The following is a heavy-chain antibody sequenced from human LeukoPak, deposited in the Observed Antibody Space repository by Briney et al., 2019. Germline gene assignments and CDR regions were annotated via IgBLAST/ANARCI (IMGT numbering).Heavy chain of an antibody. D-gene: IGHD4-17*01. V-gene: IGHV1-18*01. CDR2: ISAYNGNT. CDR1: GYTFTSCG. CDR3: ARGEGDYGDYGHYFDY. Sequence: ASVKVSCKASGYTFTSCGISWVRQAPGQGLEWMGWISAYNGNTNYAQKLQGRVTMTTDTSTSTAYMELRSLRSDDTAVYYCARGEGDYGDYGHYFDYWGQGTLVTVSS. J-gene: IGHJ4*02.